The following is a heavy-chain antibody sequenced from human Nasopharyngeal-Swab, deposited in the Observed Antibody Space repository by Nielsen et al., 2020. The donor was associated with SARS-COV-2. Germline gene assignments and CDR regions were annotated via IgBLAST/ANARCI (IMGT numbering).Heavy chain of an antibody. D-gene: IGHD2-8*01. CDR3: AKRGCSNAVCRYYFDY. CDR2: ISIDGSST. CDR1: GFTFSSYW. V-gene: IGHV3-74*01. Sequence: GESLKISCAASGFTFSSYWMHWVRQAPGKGLVWVSRISIDGSSTSYADSVKGRFTISRDNAKNTLYLQMNSLRAEDTAVYYCAKRGCSNAVCRYYFDYWGQGTLVTVSS. J-gene: IGHJ4*02.